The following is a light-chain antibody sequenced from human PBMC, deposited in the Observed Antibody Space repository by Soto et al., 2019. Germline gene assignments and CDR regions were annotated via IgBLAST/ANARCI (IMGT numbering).Light chain of an antibody. Sequence: EIVMTQSPATLSVSLGERATLSCRASQTVSSNLAWYQQKPGQAPRLLIYSASTRATGIPARFSGSGSGTEFTLTISSLQSEDFAVYYCQQYYATLPSFGGGTKVEIK. V-gene: IGKV3-15*01. CDR1: QTVSSN. CDR2: SAS. J-gene: IGKJ4*01. CDR3: QQYYATLPS.